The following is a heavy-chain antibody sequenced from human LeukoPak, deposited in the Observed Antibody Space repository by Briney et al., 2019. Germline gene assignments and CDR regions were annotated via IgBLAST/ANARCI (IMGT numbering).Heavy chain of an antibody. Sequence: GGSLRLSCAASGFTFNNYAIHWVRQAPGKGLEYVSAINGLGDKTYYAHSVKGRFTISRDNSKNTVFLQMGSLRDEDMAVYFCARVPLAVAECYYFDSWGQGTLVAVSS. D-gene: IGHD6-19*01. CDR1: GFTFNNYA. J-gene: IGHJ4*02. CDR3: ARVPLAVAECYYFDS. CDR2: INGLGDKT. V-gene: IGHV3-64*01.